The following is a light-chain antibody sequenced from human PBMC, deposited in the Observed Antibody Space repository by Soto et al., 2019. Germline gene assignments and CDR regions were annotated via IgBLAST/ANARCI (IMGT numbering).Light chain of an antibody. CDR2: GNT. CDR3: QSYASSQSGWV. J-gene: IGLJ3*02. CDR1: ATFD. V-gene: IGLV1-40*01. Sequence: QLVLTQPPSVSGAPGQTVTISCTGATFDVHWYQQFPGAAPIVLIYGNTNRPSGVPDRFSGAKSGTSASLAIAGLQAEDGGDYYCQSYASSQSGWVFGGGTKLTVL.